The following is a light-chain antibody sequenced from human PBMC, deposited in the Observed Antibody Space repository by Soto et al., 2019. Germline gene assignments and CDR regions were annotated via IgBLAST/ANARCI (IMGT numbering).Light chain of an antibody. CDR3: QQYNNWPRT. V-gene: IGKV3-15*01. CDR1: RTVHSN. Sequence: EIVMTQSPATVSVSLGDRVTLSCRASRTVHSNVAWYQHKPGQAPRLLIYGASFRATGMPARFSGSGFGTEFTLTISSLQSEDFAVYYCQQYNNWPRTFGQGTKVDIK. CDR2: GAS. J-gene: IGKJ1*01.